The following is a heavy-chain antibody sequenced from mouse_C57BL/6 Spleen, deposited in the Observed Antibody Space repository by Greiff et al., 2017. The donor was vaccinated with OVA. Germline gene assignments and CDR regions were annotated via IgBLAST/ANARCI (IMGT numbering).Heavy chain of an antibody. D-gene: IGHD2-4*01. CDR2: IHPNSGST. CDR1: GYTFTSYW. CDR3: ARLNDYLSDWYFDV. J-gene: IGHJ1*03. V-gene: IGHV1-64*01. Sequence: QVQLQQPGAELVKPGASVKLSCKASGYTFTSYWMHWVKQRPGQGLEWIGMIHPNSGSTNYNEKFKSKATLTVDKSSSTAYMQLSSLTSEDSAVYYCARLNDYLSDWYFDVWGTGTTVTVSS.